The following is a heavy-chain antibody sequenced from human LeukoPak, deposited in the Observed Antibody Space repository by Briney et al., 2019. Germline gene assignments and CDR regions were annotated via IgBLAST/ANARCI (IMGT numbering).Heavy chain of an antibody. V-gene: IGHV3-33*01. CDR3: AGDDILTGYTIDY. CDR1: GFTFSHYG. Sequence: GRSLRLSCAVSGFTFSHYGMHWVRQAPGKGLEWVAVIWHDGSHKYYADSVKDRFTISRDDSKNTLYLQMNSLRAEDTAVYYCAGDDILTGYTIDYWGQGTLVTVSS. J-gene: IGHJ4*02. D-gene: IGHD3-9*01. CDR2: IWHDGSHK.